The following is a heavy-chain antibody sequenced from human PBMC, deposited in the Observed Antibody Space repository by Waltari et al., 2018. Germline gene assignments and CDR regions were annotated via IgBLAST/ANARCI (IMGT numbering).Heavy chain of an antibody. CDR3: ARAANSKDNWFDP. D-gene: IGHD1-7*01. CDR1: GYTFTGYY. V-gene: IGHV1-2*02. Sequence: QVQLVQSGAEVRKPGSSVKVSCKASGYTFTGYYLHWVLQAPGQGLEWMGWVNPNSGGTNYAQKFQGRVTMTRDTSISTAYMELSRLRSDDTAVYYCARAANSKDNWFDPWGQGTLVTVSS. J-gene: IGHJ5*02. CDR2: VNPNSGGT.